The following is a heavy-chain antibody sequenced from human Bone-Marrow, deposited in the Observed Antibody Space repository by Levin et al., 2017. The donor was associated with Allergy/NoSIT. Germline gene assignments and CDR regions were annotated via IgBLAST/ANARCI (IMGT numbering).Heavy chain of an antibody. CDR1: GFTFSSSS. Sequence: LSLTCAASGFTFSSSSMNWVRQAPGKGLEWVSYISSSSSTIYYADSVKGRFTISRDNAKNSLYLQMNSLRDEDTAVYYCARHLLYPRDWGHGTLVTVSS. V-gene: IGHV3-48*02. CDR3: ARHLLYPRD. CDR2: ISSSSSTI. D-gene: IGHD2-8*01. J-gene: IGHJ4*01.